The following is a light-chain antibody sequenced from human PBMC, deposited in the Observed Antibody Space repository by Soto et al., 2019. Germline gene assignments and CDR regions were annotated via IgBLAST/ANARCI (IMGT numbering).Light chain of an antibody. Sequence: IVMTHSPATLSVTPGERATLSCRVSQSVSINLAWYQQRPGQAPRLLIYGASTRATGIPARFSGSGSGTDFTLTISSLQSEDFAVYFCQQYNNWRSYTFGQGTNVDIK. J-gene: IGKJ2*01. CDR1: QSVSIN. CDR3: QQYNNWRSYT. CDR2: GAS. V-gene: IGKV3D-15*01.